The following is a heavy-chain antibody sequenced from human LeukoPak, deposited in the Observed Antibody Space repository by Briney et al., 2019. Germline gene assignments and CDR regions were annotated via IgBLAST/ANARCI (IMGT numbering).Heavy chain of an antibody. J-gene: IGHJ4*02. V-gene: IGHV3-30*03. CDR3: ARWSSTSCYDY. CDR1: RFTFSSYG. CDR2: ISYDGSNK. D-gene: IGHD2-2*01. Sequence: GGSLRLSCAASRFTFSSYGMHWVRQAPGKGLEWVAVISYDGSNKYYADSVKGRFTVSRDNSKNTLYLQMNSLRAEDTAVYYCARWSSTSCYDYWGQGTLVTVSS.